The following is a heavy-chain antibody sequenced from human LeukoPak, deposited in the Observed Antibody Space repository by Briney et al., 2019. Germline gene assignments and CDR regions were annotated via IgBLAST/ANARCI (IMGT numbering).Heavy chain of an antibody. CDR2: INSDGSST. Sequence: PGGSLRLSCAASGFTFSSYWMHWVRQAPGKGLVWVSRINSDGSSTTYADSVKGRFTISRDNAKNTLYLQMNSLRAEDTAVYYCVSLTYGSGTSLFDYWGKGTLVTVSS. D-gene: IGHD3-10*01. V-gene: IGHV3-74*01. J-gene: IGHJ4*02. CDR3: VSLTYGSGTSLFDY. CDR1: GFTFSSYW.